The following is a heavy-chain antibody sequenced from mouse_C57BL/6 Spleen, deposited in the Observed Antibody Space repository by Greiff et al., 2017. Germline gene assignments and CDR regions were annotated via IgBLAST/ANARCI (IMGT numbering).Heavy chain of an antibody. CDR1: GYSITSGYY. D-gene: IGHD1-1*01. V-gene: IGHV3-6*01. J-gene: IGHJ2*01. Sequence: VQLQQSGPGLVKPSQSLSLTCSVTGYSITSGYYWNWIRQFPGNKLEWMGYISYDGSNNYNPSLKNRISITRDTSKNQFFLKLNSVTTEDTATYYCARDSYYYGSSYDYFDYWGQGTTLTVSS. CDR2: ISYDGSN. CDR3: ARDSYYYGSSYDYFDY.